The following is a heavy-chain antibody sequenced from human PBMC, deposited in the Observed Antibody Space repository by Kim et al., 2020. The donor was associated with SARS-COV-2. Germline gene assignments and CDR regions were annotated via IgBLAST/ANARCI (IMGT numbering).Heavy chain of an antibody. D-gene: IGHD6-6*01. Sequence: SETLSLTCTVSGGSISSSSYYWGWIRQPPGKGLEWIGSIYYSGSTYYNPSLKSRVTISVDTSKNQFSLKLSSVTAADTAVYYCARFGQQLVFDYWGQGTLVTVSS. J-gene: IGHJ4*02. CDR2: IYYSGST. CDR1: GGSISSSSYY. V-gene: IGHV4-39*01. CDR3: ARFGQQLVFDY.